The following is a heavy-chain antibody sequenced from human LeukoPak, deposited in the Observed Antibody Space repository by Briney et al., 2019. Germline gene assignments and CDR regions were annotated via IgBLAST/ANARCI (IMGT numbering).Heavy chain of an antibody. CDR1: GGSIRPYY. CDR2: MSASGSS. V-gene: IGHV4-4*07. J-gene: IGHJ6*03. Sequence: SETLSLTSTVSGGSIRPYYWSSIRQPAGKGPEWIGRMSASGSSNSKFSLKSRVTMSVDTSKNQFSLRLSSVTAAHTAVYYCARGRYSNYDGVYRYYYTDVCSKGTTVTV. D-gene: IGHD4-11*01. CDR3: ARGRYSNYDGVYRYYYTDV.